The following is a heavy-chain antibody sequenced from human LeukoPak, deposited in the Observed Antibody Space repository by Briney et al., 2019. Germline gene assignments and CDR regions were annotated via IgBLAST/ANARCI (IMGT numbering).Heavy chain of an antibody. V-gene: IGHV3-43*02. J-gene: IGHJ4*02. CDR3: ARSLPDYFDY. Sequence: PGGSLRLSCAASGXTFDDYAMHWVRQAPGKGLEWVSLISGDGGTTYSADSVKGRFTISRDNSKNSLYLQMNSLRTEDTALYYCARSLPDYFDYWGQGILVTVSS. CDR1: GXTFDDYA. CDR2: ISGDGGTT.